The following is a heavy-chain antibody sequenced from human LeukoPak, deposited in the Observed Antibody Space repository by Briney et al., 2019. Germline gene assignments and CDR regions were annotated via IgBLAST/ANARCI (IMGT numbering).Heavy chain of an antibody. D-gene: IGHD1-14*01. CDR2: IIPIFGTA. J-gene: IGHJ4*02. Sequence: ASVKVSCKASGYTFTSYAMNWVRQAPGQGLEWMGGIIPIFGTANYAQKFQGRVTITADKPASTAYMELSSLRSEDTAVYYCASATGMVKALDYWGQGTLVTVSS. V-gene: IGHV1-69*06. CDR1: GYTFTSYA. CDR3: ASATGMVKALDY.